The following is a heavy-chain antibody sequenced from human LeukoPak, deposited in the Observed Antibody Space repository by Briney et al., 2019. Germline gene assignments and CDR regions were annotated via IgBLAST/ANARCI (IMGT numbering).Heavy chain of an antibody. Sequence: SETLSPTCTVSGGSITSYFWSWIRQPPGKGLEWIAYISYSGSTNYNPSLKSRVVISVDASKNQFSLKLRSVTAADTAVYYCAGGDYGGYRFDYWGQGTLVTVSS. J-gene: IGHJ4*02. CDR2: ISYSGST. D-gene: IGHD4-23*01. CDR1: GGSITSYF. CDR3: AGGDYGGYRFDY. V-gene: IGHV4-59*01.